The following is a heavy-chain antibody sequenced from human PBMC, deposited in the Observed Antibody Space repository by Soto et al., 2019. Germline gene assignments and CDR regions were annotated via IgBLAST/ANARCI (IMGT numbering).Heavy chain of an antibody. Sequence: GGSLRFSCAASGLNFSILAMSWVRRAPGKGLEWVSTTGYSRLTTYYADSVKGRFTVSRDNSKNTLDLQMSSLRAEDTAVYYCATVHSTSRSFDYWGQGTLVTVSS. D-gene: IGHD6-6*01. CDR3: ATVHSTSRSFDY. V-gene: IGHV3-23*01. CDR2: TGYSRLTT. CDR1: GLNFSILA. J-gene: IGHJ4*02.